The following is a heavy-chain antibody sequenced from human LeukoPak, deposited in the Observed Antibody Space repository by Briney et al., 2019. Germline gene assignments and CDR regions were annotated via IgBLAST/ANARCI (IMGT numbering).Heavy chain of an antibody. J-gene: IGHJ5*02. V-gene: IGHV4-39*01. CDR1: GGSIRSSYYY. CDR2: ICDSGST. CDR3: ARHHGP. Sequence: SETLSLTCTVSGGSIRSSYYYWGWIRQPPGKGLEWIGSICDSGSTYCNPSLKSRVTISVDTSKNQFSLKLNSVTAADTAVYYCARHHGPWGQGTLVTVSS.